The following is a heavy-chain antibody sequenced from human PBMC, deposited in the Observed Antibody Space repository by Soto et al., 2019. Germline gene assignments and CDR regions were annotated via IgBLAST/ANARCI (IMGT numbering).Heavy chain of an antibody. V-gene: IGHV3-53*02. D-gene: IGHD3-9*01. CDR2: IYSGGST. CDR3: ARESRYFDWLFNGWQD. Sequence: EVQLVETGGGLIQPGGSLRLSCAASGFTVSSNYMSWVRQAPGKGLEWVSVIYSGGSTYYADSVKGRFTISRDNSKNTLYLQMNSLRAEDTAVYYCARESRYFDWLFNGWQDWGQGTLVTVSS. J-gene: IGHJ4*02. CDR1: GFTVSSNY.